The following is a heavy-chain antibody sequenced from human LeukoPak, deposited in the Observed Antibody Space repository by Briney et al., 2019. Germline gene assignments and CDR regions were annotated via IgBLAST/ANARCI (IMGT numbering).Heavy chain of an antibody. CDR3: ARSGSWDAYPYYYMDV. V-gene: IGHV3-23*05. Sequence: PGGSLRLSCAASGFTFSSYAMSWVRQAPGKGLEWVSAIYTSGHTVYADSVKGRFIISKDNSNNTLYLQMNSLRAADTAIYYCARSGSWDAYPYYYMDVWGKGTTVTVSS. D-gene: IGHD3-16*01. CDR2: IYTSGHT. CDR1: GFTFSSYA. J-gene: IGHJ6*03.